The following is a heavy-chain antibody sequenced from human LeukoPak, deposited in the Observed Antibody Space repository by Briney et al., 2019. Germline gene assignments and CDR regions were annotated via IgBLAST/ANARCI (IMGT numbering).Heavy chain of an antibody. CDR3: ARDGSNWSNDYYHGVDV. CDR2: AAYTGST. D-gene: IGHD4-11*01. Sequence: SETLSLTCTVSGGSITSGEHYCSWIRQPPGKGLEWIGYAAYTGSTNYNPSLKSRVTISVDTSKNQFSLRLSSVTAADTAVYYCARDGSNWSNDYYHGVDVWGQGTTVTVSS. J-gene: IGHJ6*02. V-gene: IGHV4-61*08. CDR1: GGSITSGEHY.